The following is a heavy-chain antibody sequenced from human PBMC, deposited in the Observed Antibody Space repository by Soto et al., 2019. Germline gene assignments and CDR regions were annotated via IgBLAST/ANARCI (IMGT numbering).Heavy chain of an antibody. J-gene: IGHJ4*02. CDR1: SGSINFYY. V-gene: IGHV4-59*01. Sequence: PSETLSLTCTVSSGSINFYYWTWIRQSPGRGLEWIGYVSYNGTTTYNPSLKSRVTISLDTSKSRFSLRLTSATAADTATYYCARGQYFSFRSGLKYYFDQWGQGAQVTVSS. CDR2: VSYNGTT. CDR3: ARGQYFSFRSGLKYYFDQ. D-gene: IGHD3-3*01.